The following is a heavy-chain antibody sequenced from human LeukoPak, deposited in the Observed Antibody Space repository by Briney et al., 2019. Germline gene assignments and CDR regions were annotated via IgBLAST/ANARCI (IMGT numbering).Heavy chain of an antibody. CDR1: GGSISSGGYY. J-gene: IGHJ5*02. CDR2: MIYSGYT. D-gene: IGHD3-16*02. Sequence: SETLSLTCTVSGGSISSGGYYWSWIRQHPGKGLEWIGYMIYSGYTHYNPSLKGRVTISVDTSNNQFFLKLSSVTAADTAVYYCARDAKYVWGNYRWFDPWGQGILVTVSS. CDR3: ARDAKYVWGNYRWFDP. V-gene: IGHV4-31*03.